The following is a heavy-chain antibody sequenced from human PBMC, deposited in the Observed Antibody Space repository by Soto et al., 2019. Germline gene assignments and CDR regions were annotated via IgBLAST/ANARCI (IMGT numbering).Heavy chain of an antibody. D-gene: IGHD3-3*01. CDR1: GFSRSTSGVG. CDR3: EDAYDFWSGYYGYYYYGLDV. J-gene: IGHJ6*02. Sequence: SGPTLVNPTQTLTLTCTFSGFSRSTSGVGVGWIRQPPGKALEWLALIYWDDDKRYSPSLKSRLTITKDTSKNQVVLTMTNMDHVGTATYYCEDAYDFWSGYYGYYYYGLDVWGQGTTVTVS. CDR2: IYWDDDK. V-gene: IGHV2-5*02.